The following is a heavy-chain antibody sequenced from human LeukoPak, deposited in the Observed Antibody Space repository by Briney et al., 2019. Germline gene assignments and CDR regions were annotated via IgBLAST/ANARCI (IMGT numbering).Heavy chain of an antibody. D-gene: IGHD2-21*02. J-gene: IGHJ4*02. CDR1: GFTVSTNY. CDR2: IYISGDS. CDR3: AKSHHVTAIDY. Sequence: GGSLRLSCAASGFTVSTNYMTWVRQAPGKGLEWVSVIYISGDSYHSDSVRGRFTISRDDSKNTLYLQMNSLRADDTAVYYCAKSHHVTAIDYWGQGTLVTVPS. V-gene: IGHV3-53*01.